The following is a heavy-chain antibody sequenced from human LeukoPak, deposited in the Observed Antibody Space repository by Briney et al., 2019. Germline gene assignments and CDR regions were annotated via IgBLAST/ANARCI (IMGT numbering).Heavy chain of an antibody. V-gene: IGHV1-69*02. CDR3: ASLRDGYNDHWYFDL. D-gene: IGHD6-25*01. CDR1: GYTFTSYY. Sequence: GASVEVSCKASGYTFTSYYMHWVRQAPGQGLEWMGRIIPILGIANYAQKFQGRVTITADKSTSTAYMELSSLRSEDTAVYYCASLRDGYNDHWYFDLWGRGTLVTVSS. CDR2: IIPILGIA. J-gene: IGHJ2*01.